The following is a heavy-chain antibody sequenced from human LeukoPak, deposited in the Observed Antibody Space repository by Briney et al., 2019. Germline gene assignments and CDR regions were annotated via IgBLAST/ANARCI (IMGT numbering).Heavy chain of an antibody. J-gene: IGHJ4*02. CDR2: ISAYNGNT. CDR3: ARDQHSSGYYYLDY. V-gene: IGHV1-18*01. D-gene: IGHD3-22*01. CDR1: GYTFTSYG. Sequence: ASVKVSCKASGYTFTSYGISWVRQAPGQGLEWMGWISAYNGNTNYAQKLQGRVTMTTDTSTSTAYMELRSLRSDDTAVYYCARDQHSSGYYYLDYWGQGTLVTVSS.